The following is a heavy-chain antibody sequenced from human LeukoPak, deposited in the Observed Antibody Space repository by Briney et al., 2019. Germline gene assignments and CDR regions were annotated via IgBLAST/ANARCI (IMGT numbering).Heavy chain of an antibody. V-gene: IGHV4-34*01. Sequence: SETLSLTCAVYGGSFSGYYWSWIRQPPGKGLEWIGEINHSGSTNYNPSLKSRVTISVDTSKNQFSLKLSSVTAADTAVYYCARAGGDYYDSSGYDDAFDIWGQGTMVTVSS. D-gene: IGHD3-22*01. CDR2: INHSGST. CDR3: ARAGGDYYDSSGYDDAFDI. J-gene: IGHJ3*02. CDR1: GGSFSGYY.